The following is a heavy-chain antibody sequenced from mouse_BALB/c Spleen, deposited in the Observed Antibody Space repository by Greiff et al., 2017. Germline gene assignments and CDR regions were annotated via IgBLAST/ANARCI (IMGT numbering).Heavy chain of an antibody. CDR1: GFTFSNYW. J-gene: IGHJ1*01. Sequence: EVQVVESGGGLVQPGGSMKLSCVASGFTFSNYWMNWVRQSPEKGLEWVAEICLKSNNYATHYAESVKGRFTISRDDSKSSVYLQMNNLRAEDTGIYYCTSHLLLRYGGYFDVWGAGTTVSVSS. D-gene: IGHD1-1*01. CDR2: ICLKSNNYAT. CDR3: TSHLLLRYGGYFDV. V-gene: IGHV6-6*02.